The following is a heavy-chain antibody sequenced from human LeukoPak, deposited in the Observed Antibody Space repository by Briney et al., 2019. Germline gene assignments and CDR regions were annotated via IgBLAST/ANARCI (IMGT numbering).Heavy chain of an antibody. Sequence: PGGSLRPSCAASRFRFSTFPMGWVRQAPGKGLEWVSGISAGGETTFYADSVRGRLTISRDNSKNTLYLQMNSLRADDTAVYYCAKSLLTTATGTGRAFDIWGQGTMVTVSS. D-gene: IGHD1-1*01. CDR1: RFRFSTFP. CDR3: AKSLLTTATGTGRAFDI. V-gene: IGHV3-23*01. J-gene: IGHJ3*02. CDR2: ISAGGETT.